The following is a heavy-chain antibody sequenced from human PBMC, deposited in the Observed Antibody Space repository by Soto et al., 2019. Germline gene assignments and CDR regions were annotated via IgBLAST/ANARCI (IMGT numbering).Heavy chain of an antibody. CDR2: ISGSGDST. J-gene: IGHJ4*02. D-gene: IGHD1-26*01. CDR1: GFTFSSYA. Sequence: EVQLLESGGGLVQPGGSLRLSCAASGFTFSSYAMRWVRQAPGKGLEWVSAISGSGDSTYYADSVKGRFTTSRDNSKNTRYFPMNSLRAEDKALYYGARRGSGSYYDYWGQGTLVTVSS. CDR3: ARRGSGSYYDY. V-gene: IGHV3-23*01.